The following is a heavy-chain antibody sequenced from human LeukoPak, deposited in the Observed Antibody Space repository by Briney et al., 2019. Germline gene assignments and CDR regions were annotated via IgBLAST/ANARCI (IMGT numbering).Heavy chain of an antibody. CDR1: GYTFTSYG. Sequence: ASVKPSCKASGYTFTSYGISWVRQAPGQGLEWMGWISAYNGNTNYAQKLQGRVTMTTDTSTSTAYMELRSLRSDDTAVYYCAATRVVGALFDYWGQGTLVTVSS. CDR2: ISAYNGNT. V-gene: IGHV1-18*01. J-gene: IGHJ4*02. CDR3: AATRVVGALFDY. D-gene: IGHD1-26*01.